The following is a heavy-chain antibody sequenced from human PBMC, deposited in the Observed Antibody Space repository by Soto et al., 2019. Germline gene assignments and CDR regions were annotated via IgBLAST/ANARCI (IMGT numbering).Heavy chain of an antibody. CDR2: LYDVDGT. CDR3: ASWQEREQAYDV. D-gene: IGHD1-1*01. J-gene: IGHJ3*01. Sequence: DVQLVESGGGLIQPVESLRLSCAAFGLTVSGKKYVAWVRQAPGKGMEWVSALYDVDGTYYADSVKGRFTTSRDSSKTTVYLQMNGLRPDDTAVYYCASWQEREQAYDVWGQGTTGTVSS. CDR1: GLTVSGKKY. V-gene: IGHV3-53*01.